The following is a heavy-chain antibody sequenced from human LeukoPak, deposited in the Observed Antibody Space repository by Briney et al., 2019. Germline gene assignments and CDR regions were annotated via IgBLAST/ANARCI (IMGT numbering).Heavy chain of an antibody. J-gene: IGHJ4*02. D-gene: IGHD2-21*02. CDR3: ATVAYCGGDCYPFDY. CDR1: GYTLTELS. CDR2: FDPEDGET. V-gene: IGHV1-24*01. Sequence: ASVKVSCKVSGYTLTELSMHWGRQAPGKGLEWMGGFDPEDGETIYAQKFQGRVTMTEDTSTDTAYMELSSLRSEDTAVYYCATVAYCGGDCYPFDYWGQGTLVTVSS.